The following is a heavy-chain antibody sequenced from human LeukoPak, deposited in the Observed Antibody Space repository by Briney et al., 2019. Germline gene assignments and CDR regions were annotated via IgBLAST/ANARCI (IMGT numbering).Heavy chain of an antibody. CDR3: ARRWGYCSSTSCRRGPFDI. V-gene: IGHV4-34*01. J-gene: IGHJ3*02. CDR2: INHSGST. D-gene: IGHD2-2*01. CDR1: GGSFSGYY. Sequence: KPSETLSLTCAVYGGSFSGYYWSWIRQPPGKGLEWIGEINHSGSTNYNPSLKSRVTISVDTSKNQFSLKLSSVTAADTAVYYCARRWGYCSSTSCRRGPFDIWGQGTMVTVSS.